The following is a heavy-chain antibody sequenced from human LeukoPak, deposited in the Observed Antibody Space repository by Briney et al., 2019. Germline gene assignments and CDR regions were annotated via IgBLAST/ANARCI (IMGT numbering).Heavy chain of an antibody. D-gene: IGHD1-26*01. J-gene: IGHJ3*02. CDR1: GFIFSNYR. Sequence: GGSLRLSCAASGFIFSNYRLNWVRQAPGKGLEWVSSISSSSSHIYYADSVKGRFTISRDNAKNSLYLQMNSLRAEDTAVYYCARDRGSGSDKAFDIWGQGTMVTVSS. CDR2: ISSSSSHI. V-gene: IGHV3-21*01. CDR3: ARDRGSGSDKAFDI.